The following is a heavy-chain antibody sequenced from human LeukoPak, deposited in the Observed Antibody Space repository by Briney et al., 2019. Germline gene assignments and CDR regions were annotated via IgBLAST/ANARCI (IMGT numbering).Heavy chain of an antibody. D-gene: IGHD2-2*02. CDR2: INPSGGST. J-gene: IGHJ3*02. CDR3: ARGYCSSTSCYTADDAFDI. CDR1: GYTFTSYY. Sequence: ASVKVSCKASGYTFTSYYMHWVRQAPGQGLEWMGIINPSGGSTSYAQKFQGRVTMTRDTSTSTVYMELSSLRSKDTAVYYCARGYCSSTSCYTADDAFDIWGQGTMVTVSS. V-gene: IGHV1-46*01.